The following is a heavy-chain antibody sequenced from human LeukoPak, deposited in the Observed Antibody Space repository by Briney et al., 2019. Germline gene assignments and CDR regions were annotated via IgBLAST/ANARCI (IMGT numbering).Heavy chain of an antibody. CDR2: ISSSSSYI. CDR3: ASENIVVETAILDAFDI. D-gene: IGHD2-21*02. V-gene: IGHV3-21*01. Sequence: GGSLRRSCVASRFTFHYYSRNWLRQAPGKGLEWVSSISSSSSYIYYADSVKGRFTISRDNAKNSLHLQMNSLRAEDTAVYYCASENIVVETAILDAFDIWAQGTMVTVSS. J-gene: IGHJ3*02. CDR1: RFTFHYYS.